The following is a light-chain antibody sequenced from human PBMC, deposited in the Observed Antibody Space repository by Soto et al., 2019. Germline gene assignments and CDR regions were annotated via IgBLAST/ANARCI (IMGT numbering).Light chain of an antibody. CDR1: QSISSW. J-gene: IGKJ2*01. Sequence: DIPMTQSPSTLSASVGDRVTITCPASQSISSWLAWYQQKPGKAPKLLIYKASSLESGVPSRFSGSGSGTEFTLTISSLQPDDFATYYCQQYNSYPYTFGQGTKLEIK. V-gene: IGKV1-5*03. CDR3: QQYNSYPYT. CDR2: KAS.